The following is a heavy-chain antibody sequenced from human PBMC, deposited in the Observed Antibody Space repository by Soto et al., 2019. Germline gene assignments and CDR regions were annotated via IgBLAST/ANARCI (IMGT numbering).Heavy chain of an antibody. J-gene: IGHJ6*02. CDR1: GGSISGSDYY. CDR2: IYESGST. V-gene: IGHV4-30-4*08. Sequence: QVQLEESGPGLVKPSQTLSLTCTVSGGSISGSDYYWTWVRQAPGKGLEWIGYIYESGSTYSDPALKSRVTMSVDPSKNQFFLKMTSVTAADTAVYFCARGRPNYYYYGLDVWGQGTTVTVSS. CDR3: ARGRPNYYYYGLDV.